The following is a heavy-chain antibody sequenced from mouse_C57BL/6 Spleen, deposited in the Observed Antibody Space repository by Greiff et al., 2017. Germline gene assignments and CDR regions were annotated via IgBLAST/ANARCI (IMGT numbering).Heavy chain of an antibody. CDR3: ATITTEDWYFDV. CDR1: GYTFTSYW. J-gene: IGHJ1*03. D-gene: IGHD1-2*01. V-gene: IGHV1-52*01. CDR2: IDPSDSET. Sequence: QVQLQQPGAELVRPGSSVKLSCKASGYTFTSYWMHWVKQRPIQGLEWIGNIDPSDSETHYNQKFKDKATLTVDKSSSTAYMQLSSLTSEDSAVYYCATITTEDWYFDVWGTGTTVTVSS.